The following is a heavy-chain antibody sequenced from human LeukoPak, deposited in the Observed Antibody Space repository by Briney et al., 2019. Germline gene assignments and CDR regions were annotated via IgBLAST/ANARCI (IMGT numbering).Heavy chain of an antibody. V-gene: IGHV1-18*04. J-gene: IGHJ4*02. CDR2: ISAYNGNT. CDR3: ARGRIVATIRAFVGYYFDY. Sequence: GASVKVSCKASGYTFTSYGISWVRQAPGQGLEWMGWISAYNGNTNYAQKLQGRVTITTDTSTSTAYMELRSLRSDDTAVYYCARGRIVATIRAFVGYYFDYWGQGTLVTVSS. CDR1: GYTFTSYG. D-gene: IGHD5-12*01.